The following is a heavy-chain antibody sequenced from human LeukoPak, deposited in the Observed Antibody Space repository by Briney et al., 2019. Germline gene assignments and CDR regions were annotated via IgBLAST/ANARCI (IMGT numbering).Heavy chain of an antibody. CDR1: GGSISSYY. CDR2: IYYSGST. V-gene: IGHV4-59*01. J-gene: IGHJ6*03. Sequence: PSETLSLTCTVSGGSISSYYWSWIRQPPGKGLEWIGHIYYSGSTNYNPSLKSRVTISVDTSKNQFSLKLSSVTAADTAVYYCARVPFTPHYYYYYMDVWGKGTTVTVSS. CDR3: ARVPFTPHYYYYYMDV.